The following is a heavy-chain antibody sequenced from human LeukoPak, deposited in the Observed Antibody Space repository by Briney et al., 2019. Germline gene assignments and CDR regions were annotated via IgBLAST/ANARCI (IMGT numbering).Heavy chain of an antibody. V-gene: IGHV1-2*02. CDR3: ARFGVEDSSGCYDAFDI. Sequence: GASVKVSCKASGYTFTGYYVHWVRQAPGQGLEWMGWINPNSGGTNYAQNFQGRVTMTRDTSISTAYMELSRLRSDDTAVYYCARFGVEDSSGCYDAFDIWGKGTMVTVAS. CDR1: GYTFTGYY. D-gene: IGHD3-22*01. CDR2: INPNSGGT. J-gene: IGHJ3*02.